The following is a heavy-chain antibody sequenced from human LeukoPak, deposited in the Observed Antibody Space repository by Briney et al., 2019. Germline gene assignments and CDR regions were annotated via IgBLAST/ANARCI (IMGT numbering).Heavy chain of an antibody. CDR3: ARAPSSSWYNWFDP. D-gene: IGHD6-13*01. CDR1: GFTFSSYS. V-gene: IGHV3-21*01. CDR2: ISSSSSYI. J-gene: IGHJ5*02. Sequence: GGSLRLSCAAPGFTFSSYSMNWVRQAPGKGLEWVSSISSSSSYIYYADSVKGRFTISRDNAKNSLYLQMNSLRAEDTAVYYCARAPSSSWYNWFDPWGQGTLVTVSS.